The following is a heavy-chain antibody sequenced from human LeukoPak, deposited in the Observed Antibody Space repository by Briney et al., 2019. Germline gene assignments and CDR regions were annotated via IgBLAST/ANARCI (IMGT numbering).Heavy chain of an antibody. D-gene: IGHD5-12*01. V-gene: IGHV3-11*01. J-gene: IGHJ5*02. CDR3: ARAGTYSGYKVFDT. Sequence: GGSLRLSCAASRFIFSNYYMSWIRQTPGKGPEWIANIGTDGSSENYADSAKGRFTISRDNARNSLFLQMSSLRVEDTAVYFCARAGTYSGYKVFDTWGQGTLVTVAS. CDR1: RFIFSNYY. CDR2: IGTDGSSE.